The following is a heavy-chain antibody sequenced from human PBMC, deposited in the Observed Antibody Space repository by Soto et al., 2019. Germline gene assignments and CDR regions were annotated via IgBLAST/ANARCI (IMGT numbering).Heavy chain of an antibody. CDR1: GFTLSSYA. J-gene: IGHJ4*02. CDR2: ISKGGSNL. V-gene: IGHV3-30-3*01. D-gene: IGHD6-19*01. CDR3: AREVAYISLFGISSSFDY. Sequence: GGSLRLSCAASGFTLSSYAIHWVRQAPGKGLEWVTVISKGGSNLYFADSVKGRFTISRDNSKNTLYLQMNSLRSEDTAVYYCAREVAYISLFGISSSFDYWGQGTLVTVSS.